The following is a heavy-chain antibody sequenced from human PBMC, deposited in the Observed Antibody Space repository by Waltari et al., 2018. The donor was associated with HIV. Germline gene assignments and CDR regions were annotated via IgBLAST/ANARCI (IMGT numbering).Heavy chain of an antibody. Sequence: QVQLVQSGAEVKKPGASVKVSCKSSGYTFTSYGISWVRQAPGQGLEWMGWISAYNGNTNYAQKLQGRVTMTTDTSTSTAYMELRSLRSDDTAVYYCARVARSWYNWNYLSWFDPWGQGTLVTVSS. V-gene: IGHV1-18*01. D-gene: IGHD1-7*01. CDR3: ARVARSWYNWNYLSWFDP. CDR1: GYTFTSYG. J-gene: IGHJ5*02. CDR2: ISAYNGNT.